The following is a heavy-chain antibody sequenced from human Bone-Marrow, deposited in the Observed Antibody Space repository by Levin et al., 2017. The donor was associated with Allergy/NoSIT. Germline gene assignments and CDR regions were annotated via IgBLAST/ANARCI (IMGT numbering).Heavy chain of an antibody. CDR2: IGTAGDT. Sequence: GESLKISCAASGFTFSSYDMHWVRQATGKGLEWVSAIGTAGDTYYPGSVKGRFTISRENAKNSLYLQMNSLRAGDTAVYYCARGRYSYGYVISYGMDVWGQGTTVTVSS. V-gene: IGHV3-13*01. J-gene: IGHJ6*02. CDR3: ARGRYSYGYVISYGMDV. CDR1: GFTFSSYD. D-gene: IGHD5-18*01.